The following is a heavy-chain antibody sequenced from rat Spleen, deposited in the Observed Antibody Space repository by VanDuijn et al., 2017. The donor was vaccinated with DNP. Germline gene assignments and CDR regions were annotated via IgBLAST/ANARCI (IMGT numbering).Heavy chain of an antibody. CDR3: ARQDYSNYNYFDY. D-gene: IGHD1-2*01. CDR2: ILTSGTKT. J-gene: IGHJ2*01. CDR1: GFTFSDYY. Sequence: EVQLVESGGGLVQPGRSLKISCAASGFTFSDYYMAWVRQAPTKGLEWVATILTSGTKTYYPDSVKGRFTISRDNAKSSLYLQMNSLKSEYAATYYCARQDYSNYNYFDYWGQGVMVTVSS. V-gene: IGHV5-25*01.